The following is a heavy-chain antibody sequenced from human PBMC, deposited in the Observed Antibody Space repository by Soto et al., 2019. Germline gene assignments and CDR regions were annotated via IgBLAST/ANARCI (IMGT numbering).Heavy chain of an antibody. CDR2: IKQDGSEK. CDR1: GFTFSSYW. D-gene: IGHD5-12*01. Sequence: EVQLVESGGGLVQPGGSLRLSCAASGFTFSSYWMSWVRQAPGKGLEWVANIKQDGSEKYYVDSVKGRFTISRDNAKNSLYLQMNSLRAEDTAVYYCARGGRVEMATIMYYFDYWGQGTLVTVSS. CDR3: ARGGRVEMATIMYYFDY. V-gene: IGHV3-7*03. J-gene: IGHJ4*02.